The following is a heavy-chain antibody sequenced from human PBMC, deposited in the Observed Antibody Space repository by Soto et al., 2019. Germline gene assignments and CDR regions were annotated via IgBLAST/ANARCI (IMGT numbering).Heavy chain of an antibody. J-gene: IGHJ6*02. CDR2: ISAYNVNT. CDR1: GYIFTTYG. D-gene: IGHD6-19*01. CDR3: ARQQWLYYYYGMDV. Sequence: QVQLVQSGAEVKKPGASVKVSCKASGYIFTTYGISWVRQAPGQGLEWMGWISAYNVNTNYAQKIQGRVTMTTDTSTSTAYMELRSLRSDDTAVYYCARQQWLYYYYGMDVWGQGTTVTVSS. V-gene: IGHV1-18*01.